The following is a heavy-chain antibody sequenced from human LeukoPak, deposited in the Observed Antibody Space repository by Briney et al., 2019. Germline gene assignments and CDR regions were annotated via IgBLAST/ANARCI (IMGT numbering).Heavy chain of an antibody. Sequence: SETLSLTCTVPGGSISSYYWSWIRQPPGKGLEWIGYIYYSGSTNYIPSLKSRVTISVDTSKNQFSLKPSSVTAADTAVYYCARGLMMAVAGRGEFHYWGQGTLVTVSS. CDR3: ARGLMMAVAGRGEFHY. D-gene: IGHD6-13*01. CDR2: IYYSGST. V-gene: IGHV4-59*01. J-gene: IGHJ4*02. CDR1: GGSISSYY.